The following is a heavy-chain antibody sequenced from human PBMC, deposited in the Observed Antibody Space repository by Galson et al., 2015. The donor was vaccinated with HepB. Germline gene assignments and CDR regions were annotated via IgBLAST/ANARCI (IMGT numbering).Heavy chain of an antibody. D-gene: IGHD3-10*01. CDR2: ISSSSSYI. CDR1: GFTFSTFA. V-gene: IGHV3-21*01. Sequence: SLRLSCAASGFTFSTFAMGWVRQAPGKGLEWVSSISSSSSYIYYADSVKGRFTISRDNAKNSLYLQMNSLRAEDTAVYYCARDHWAWGITMVRGVLFDLWGRGTLVTVSS. J-gene: IGHJ2*01. CDR3: ARDHWAWGITMVRGVLFDL.